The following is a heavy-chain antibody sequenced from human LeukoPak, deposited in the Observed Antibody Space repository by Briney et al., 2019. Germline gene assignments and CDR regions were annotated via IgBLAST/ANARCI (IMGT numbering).Heavy chain of an antibody. J-gene: IGHJ5*02. V-gene: IGHV1-2*02. CDR2: INPNSGGT. D-gene: IGHD1-26*01. CDR1: GYTFTSYY. Sequence: ASVKVSCKASGYTFTSYYMHWVRQAPGQGLEWMGWINPNSGGTNYAQKFQGRVTMTRDTSISTAYMELSRLRSDDTAVYYCARPPRGSSHYQAWGQGTLVTVSS. CDR3: ARPPRGSSHYQA.